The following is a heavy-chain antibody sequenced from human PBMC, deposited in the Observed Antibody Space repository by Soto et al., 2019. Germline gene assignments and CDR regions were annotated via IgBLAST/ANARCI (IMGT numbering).Heavy chain of an antibody. CDR3: ASSVAKYYYYGMDV. V-gene: IGHV1-69*12. CDR2: IIPIFGTA. Sequence: QVQLVQSGAEAKKPGSSVKVSCKASGGTFSSYAISWVRQAPGQGLEWMGGIIPIFGTANYAQKFQDRVTITADESTSTAYMELSSIRSEDTAVYYCASSVAKYYYYGMDVWGQGTTVTVSS. D-gene: IGHD5-12*01. CDR1: GGTFSSYA. J-gene: IGHJ6*02.